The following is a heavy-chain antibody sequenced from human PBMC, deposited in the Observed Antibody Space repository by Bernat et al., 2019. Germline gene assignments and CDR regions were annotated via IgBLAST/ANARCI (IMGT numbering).Heavy chain of an antibody. V-gene: IGHV3-72*01. CDR2: SRNKDKTFTT. J-gene: IGHJ4*02. CDR3: ARASSYSGTYETRNYFDS. D-gene: IGHD1-26*01. CDR1: GFTFSDHY. Sequence: EVQLVESRGGLVQPGGSLRLSCAASGFTFSDHYMDWVRQAPGKGLEWVGRSRNKDKTFTTEYAASVTGRFTISRDESKNSLYLQMNSLKTEDTAVYYCARASSYSGTYETRNYFDSWGQGTLVTVSS.